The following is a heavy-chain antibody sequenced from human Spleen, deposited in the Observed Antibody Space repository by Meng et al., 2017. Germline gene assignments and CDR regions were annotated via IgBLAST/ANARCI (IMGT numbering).Heavy chain of an antibody. Sequence: SETLSLTCVVSGGSFSAYYWSWIRQPPGKGLEWIGEINHSGSTNYNPSLESRATISVDTSQNHRSLKLSSVTAADSAVYYCARGPTTMPHDFDYWGQGTLVTVSS. J-gene: IGHJ4*02. CDR3: ARGPTTMPHDFDY. CDR1: GGSFSAYY. V-gene: IGHV4-34*01. CDR2: INHSGST. D-gene: IGHD4-11*01.